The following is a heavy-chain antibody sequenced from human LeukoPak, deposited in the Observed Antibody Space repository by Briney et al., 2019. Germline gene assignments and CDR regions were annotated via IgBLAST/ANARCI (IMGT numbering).Heavy chain of an antibody. D-gene: IGHD6-25*01. CDR3: GRYLAAGYFNL. J-gene: IGHJ2*01. V-gene: IGHV4-59*08. CDR1: GGSIVSYY. CDR2: IYYTGST. Sequence: SETLSLTCTVSGGSIVSYYWSWIRQPPGKGLEWIGYIYYTGSTNYNPSLKSRVTISVDTSKNQFSLELSSITAADTTEYCYGRYLAAGYFNLWGRGTLVTVSS.